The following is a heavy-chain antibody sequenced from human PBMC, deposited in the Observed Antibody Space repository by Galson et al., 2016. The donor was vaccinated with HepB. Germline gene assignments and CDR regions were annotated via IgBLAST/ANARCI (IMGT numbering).Heavy chain of an antibody. J-gene: IGHJ3*02. V-gene: IGHV1-69*02. CDR1: YP. D-gene: IGHD6-19*01. Sequence: YPITWVRQAPGQGPECLGRIIPLLGIPKYAQKFQGRLTITADKSTSTTYMELTSLRSEDTAVYYCARPSSGWANDAFDIWGQGTMVTVSS. CDR2: IIPLLGIP. CDR3: ARPSSGWANDAFDI.